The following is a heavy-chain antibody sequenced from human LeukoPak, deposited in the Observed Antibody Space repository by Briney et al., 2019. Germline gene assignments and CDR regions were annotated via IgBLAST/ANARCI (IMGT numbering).Heavy chain of an antibody. CDR1: GYTFTSYG. CDR3: ARAGYCSGGSCYSLDYYYYGMDV. Sequence: ASVKVSCKASGYTFTSYGISWVRQAPGQGLEWMGWISAYNGNTNYAQKLQGRVTMTTDTSTSTAYMELRSLRSDDTAVYYCARAGYCSGGSCYSLDYYYYGMDVWGQGTTVTVSS. CDR2: ISAYNGNT. D-gene: IGHD2-15*01. J-gene: IGHJ6*02. V-gene: IGHV1-18*01.